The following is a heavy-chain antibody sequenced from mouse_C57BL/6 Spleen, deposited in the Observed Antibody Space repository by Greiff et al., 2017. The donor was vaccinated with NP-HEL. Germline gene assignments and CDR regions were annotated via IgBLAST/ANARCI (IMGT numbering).Heavy chain of an antibody. CDR3: TTCHSNYGGFDY. D-gene: IGHD2-5*01. CDR1: GFNIKDDY. CDR2: IDPENGDT. Sequence: EVKLMESGAELVRPGASVKLSCTASGFNIKDDYMHWVKQRPEQGLEWIGWIDPENGDTEYASKFQGKATITADTSSNTAYLQLSSLTSEDTAVYYCTTCHSNYGGFDYWGQGTTLTVSS. V-gene: IGHV14-4*01. J-gene: IGHJ2*01.